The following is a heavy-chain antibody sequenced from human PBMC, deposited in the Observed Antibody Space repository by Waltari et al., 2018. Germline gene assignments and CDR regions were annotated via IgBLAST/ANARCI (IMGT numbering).Heavy chain of an antibody. D-gene: IGHD2-8*01. Sequence: QVQLVQSGAEVKKPGSSVRVSCKASGGDLSSYVVNGVRQAPGQGLEWMGAIIPIFGTTHTAERFQGRLTITADDSTSTVYMELSSLRREDTAVYYCARSGNSAGLSLVYWGQGTLVTVSS. J-gene: IGHJ4*02. V-gene: IGHV1-69*01. CDR3: ARSGNSAGLSLVY. CDR1: GGDLSSYV. CDR2: IIPIFGTT.